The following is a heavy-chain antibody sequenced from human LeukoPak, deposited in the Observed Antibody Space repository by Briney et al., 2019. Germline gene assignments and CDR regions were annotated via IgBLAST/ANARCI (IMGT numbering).Heavy chain of an antibody. CDR3: AKDLLGSSSSSIPTLLFDY. CDR1: GFIFSRYG. V-gene: IGHV3-23*01. CDR2: ISGSGGST. J-gene: IGHJ4*02. D-gene: IGHD6-6*01. Sequence: GGSLRLSCAASGFIFSRYGMSWVRQAPGKGLEWVSAISGSGGSTYYADSVRGRFTISRDNSKNTLYLQMNSLRAEDTAVYYCAKDLLGSSSSSIPTLLFDYWGQGTLVTVSS.